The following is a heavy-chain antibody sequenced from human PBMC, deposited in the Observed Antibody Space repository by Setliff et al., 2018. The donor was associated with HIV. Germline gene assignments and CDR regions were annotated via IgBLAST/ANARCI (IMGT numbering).Heavy chain of an antibody. Sequence: PSETLSLTCTVSGGSIRSHYWNWIRQSPGKGLEWIGYIHYRGSTNYNPSLKSRVIISVDMSKNQFSLKLTSVTAADTAVYYCARDFEASYCVGDCYSGWFDSWGQGILVTVSS. J-gene: IGHJ5*01. CDR2: IHYRGST. V-gene: IGHV4-59*11. D-gene: IGHD2-21*01. CDR3: ARDFEASYCVGDCYSGWFDS. CDR1: GGSIRSHY.